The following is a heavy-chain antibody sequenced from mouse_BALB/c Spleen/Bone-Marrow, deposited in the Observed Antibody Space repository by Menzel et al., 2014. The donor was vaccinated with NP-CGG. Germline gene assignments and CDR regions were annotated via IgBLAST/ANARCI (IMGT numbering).Heavy chain of an antibody. CDR1: GFNIKDYY. CDR3: NDGGYDAMDY. V-gene: IGHV14-4*02. Sequence: VHVKQSGAELVRSGASVKLSCTASGFNIKDYYMHWVKQNGDTEYAPKFQGKATMTADTSSNTAYLQLSSLTSEDTAVYYCNDGGYDAMDYWSQGTSVTVSS. J-gene: IGHJ4*01. CDR2: GDT. D-gene: IGHD1-2*01.